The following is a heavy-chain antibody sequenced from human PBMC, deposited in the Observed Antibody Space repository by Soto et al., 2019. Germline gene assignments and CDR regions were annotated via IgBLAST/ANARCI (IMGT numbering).Heavy chain of an antibody. V-gene: IGHV1-8*01. CDR3: ARMDKVAPDVRIDWFDP. J-gene: IGHJ5*02. Sequence: ASVKVSCKASGYTFTSYGINWVRQATGQGLEWMGWMSPNNGNTGYAQKFQGRVTMTRNTSISTAYMELSGLRSEDTAVYYCARMDKVAPDVRIDWFDPWGQGTLVTVSS. D-gene: IGHD2-2*01. CDR2: MSPNNGNT. CDR1: GYTFTSYG.